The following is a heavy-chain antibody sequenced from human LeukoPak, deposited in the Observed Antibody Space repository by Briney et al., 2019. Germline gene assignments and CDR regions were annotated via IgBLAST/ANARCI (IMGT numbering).Heavy chain of an antibody. Sequence: PGGSLRLSCAASGFTFGNYDMSWVRQAPGKGLEWVSAISATGDSTYYADSVKGRFTISRDNSNNTLYLQMNSLKTEDTAVYYCTRGAYCSGGRCPGPFDIWGQGTTVTVSS. CDR1: GFTFGNYD. CDR3: TRGAYCSGGRCPGPFDI. J-gene: IGHJ3*02. D-gene: IGHD2-15*01. V-gene: IGHV3-23*01. CDR2: ISATGDST.